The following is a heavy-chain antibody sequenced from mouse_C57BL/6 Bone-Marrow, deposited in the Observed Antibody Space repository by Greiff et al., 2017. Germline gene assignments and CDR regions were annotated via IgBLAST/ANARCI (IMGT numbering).Heavy chain of an antibody. Sequence: QVQLQQPGAELVKPGASVKMSCKASGYTFTSYWITWVKQRPGQGLEWIGDIYPGRGSTNYNEKFKSTATLTVDTSSSTAYMQISSLTSEDSAVXYGARSGDYGESYYAMDYWGQGTSVTVSS. CDR2: IYPGRGST. CDR1: GYTFTSYW. D-gene: IGHD2-4*01. CDR3: ARSGDYGESYYAMDY. V-gene: IGHV1-55*01. J-gene: IGHJ4*01.